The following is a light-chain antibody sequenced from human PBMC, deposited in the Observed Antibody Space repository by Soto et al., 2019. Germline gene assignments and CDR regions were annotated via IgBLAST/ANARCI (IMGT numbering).Light chain of an antibody. J-gene: IGKJ4*01. V-gene: IGKV1-9*01. Sequence: IQLTQCPSSLSASIGDRVTITFLASQDINSYLACYQQKPGKAPNLLIYEASILQRGVPSRFSGSNSGTDFTLTISSLQAEDFATYYCQQTRSYPSPFGGGTKV. CDR1: QDINSY. CDR3: QQTRSYPSP. CDR2: EAS.